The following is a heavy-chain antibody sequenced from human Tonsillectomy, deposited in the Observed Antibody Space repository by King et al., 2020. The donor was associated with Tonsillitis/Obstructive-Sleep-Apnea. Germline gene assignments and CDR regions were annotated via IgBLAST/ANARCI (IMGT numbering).Heavy chain of an antibody. V-gene: IGHV3-30*04. CDR1: GFTFSSYA. CDR2: ISYDGSNK. CDR3: ANSPMGRGVMLY. Sequence: VQLVESGGGVVQPGRSLRLSCAASGFTFSSYAMHWVRQAPGKGLEWVAVISYDGSNKYYADSVKGRFTISRDNSKNTLYLQMNSLRAEDTAVYYCANSPMGRGVMLYWGQGTLVTVSS. D-gene: IGHD3-10*01. J-gene: IGHJ4*02.